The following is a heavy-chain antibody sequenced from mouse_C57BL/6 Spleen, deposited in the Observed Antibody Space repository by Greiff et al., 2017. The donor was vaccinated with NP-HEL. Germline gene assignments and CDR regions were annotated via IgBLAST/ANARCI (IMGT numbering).Heavy chain of an antibody. D-gene: IGHD1-1*01. CDR1: GYTFTSYW. V-gene: IGHV1-5*01. CDR2: IYPGNSDT. Sequence: EVQVVESGTVLARPGASVKMSCKTSGYTFTSYWMHWVKQRPGQGLEWIGAIYPGNSDTSYNQKFKGKAKLTAVTSASTAYMELSSLTNEDSAAYYCTGASSPWFAYWGQGTLVTVSA. J-gene: IGHJ3*01. CDR3: TGASSPWFAY.